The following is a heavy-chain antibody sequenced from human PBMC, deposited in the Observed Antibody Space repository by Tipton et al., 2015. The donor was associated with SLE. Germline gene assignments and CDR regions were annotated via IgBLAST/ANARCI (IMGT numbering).Heavy chain of an antibody. V-gene: IGHV4-59*01. D-gene: IGHD1-26*01. Sequence: TLSLTCTVSGGSISTYYWSWIRQPPGKGLQWIAYIHYTGSTNSNPSLKSRVTMSVDMSKNQFSLRLTSVTAADTAVYYCARTLGAIAHTVYDAFDIWGQGKMVTVSS. CDR1: GGSISTYY. J-gene: IGHJ3*02. CDR2: IHYTGST. CDR3: ARTLGAIAHTVYDAFDI.